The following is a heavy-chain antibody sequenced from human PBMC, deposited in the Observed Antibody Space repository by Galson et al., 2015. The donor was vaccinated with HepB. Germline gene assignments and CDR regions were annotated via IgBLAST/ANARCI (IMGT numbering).Heavy chain of an antibody. D-gene: IGHD3-16*01. V-gene: IGHV3-48*01. Sequence: SLRLSCAAPGFILSSYNTNWVRQAPGKGLEWVSYISSSSSSAIYYADSVKGRFTVSRDSAKNSMYLQMNSLRGEDTAVYYCARDRLGDYSMDVWGQGTTVTVSS. CDR2: ISSSSSSAI. CDR3: ARDRLGDYSMDV. J-gene: IGHJ6*02. CDR1: GFILSSYN.